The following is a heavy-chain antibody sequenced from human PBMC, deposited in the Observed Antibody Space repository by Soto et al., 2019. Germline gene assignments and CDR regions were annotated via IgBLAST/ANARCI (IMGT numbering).Heavy chain of an antibody. CDR1: GFTFSSYD. CDR2: IGTAGDT. D-gene: IGHD6-13*01. Sequence: PGGSLRLSCAASGFTFSSYDMHWVRQATGKGLEWVSAIGTAGDTYYPGSVKGRFTISRENAKNSLYLQMNSLRAGDTAVYYCARALGIAAAGKGAFDIWGQGTMVTVSS. V-gene: IGHV3-13*01. CDR3: ARALGIAAAGKGAFDI. J-gene: IGHJ3*02.